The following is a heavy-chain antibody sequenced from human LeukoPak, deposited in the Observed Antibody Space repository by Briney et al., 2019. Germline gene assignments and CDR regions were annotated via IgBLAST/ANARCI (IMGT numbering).Heavy chain of an antibody. D-gene: IGHD3-22*01. CDR1: GFTFSDYY. J-gene: IGHJ6*02. CDR3: ARVSYDSSGARYYYYYYGMDV. CDR2: ISSSGSTI. V-gene: IGHV3-11*01. Sequence: PGGSLRLSCAASGFTFSDYYMSWIRQAPGKGLEWVTYISSSGSTIYYADSVKGRFTISRDNAKNSLHLQMNSLRAEDTAVYYCARVSYDSSGARYYYYYYGMDVWGQGTTVTVSS.